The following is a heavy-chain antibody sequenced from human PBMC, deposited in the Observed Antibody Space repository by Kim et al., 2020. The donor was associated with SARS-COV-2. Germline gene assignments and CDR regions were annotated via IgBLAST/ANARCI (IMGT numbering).Heavy chain of an antibody. CDR3: ARMWIQLWLRRQDWFDP. CDR2: IYYSGST. CDR1: GGSISSSSYY. J-gene: IGHJ5*02. D-gene: IGHD5-18*01. V-gene: IGHV4-39*07. Sequence: SETLSLTCTVSGGSISSSSYYWGWIRQPPGKGLEWIGSIYYSGSTYYNPSLKSRVTISVDTSKNQFSLKLSSVTAADTAVYYCARMWIQLWLRRQDWFDPWGQGTLVTVSS.